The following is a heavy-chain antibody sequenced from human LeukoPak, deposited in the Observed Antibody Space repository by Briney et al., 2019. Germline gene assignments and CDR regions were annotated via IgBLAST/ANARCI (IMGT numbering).Heavy chain of an antibody. CDR2: ISERGGST. V-gene: IGHV3-23*01. Sequence: GGSLRLSCVVSGISLSNYGMTWVRRAPGKGLEWVSYISERGGSTTYADSVKGRFTISRDTSLNTLYLQMNNLRAEDTAVYFCAKRGVVIRGILVIGYHQEAYHYDFWGQGVLVTVSS. D-gene: IGHD2/OR15-2a*01. CDR1: GISLSNYG. J-gene: IGHJ4*02. CDR3: AKRGVVIRGILVIGYHQEAYHYDF.